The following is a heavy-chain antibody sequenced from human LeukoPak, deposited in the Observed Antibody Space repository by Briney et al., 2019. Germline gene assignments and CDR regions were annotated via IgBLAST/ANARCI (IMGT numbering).Heavy chain of an antibody. D-gene: IGHD4-11*01. J-gene: IGHJ4*02. V-gene: IGHV4-4*07. CDR1: GGSISAYY. CDR3: ARGDYSHFDY. CDR2: IYISGSA. Sequence: PSETLSLICTVSGGSISAYYWSWIRQPAGKGLEWIGRIYISGSANYNPSLKSRVTMSVGPSMNQFSLNLRSVTAADTAVYYCARGDYSHFDYWGQGTLVTVS.